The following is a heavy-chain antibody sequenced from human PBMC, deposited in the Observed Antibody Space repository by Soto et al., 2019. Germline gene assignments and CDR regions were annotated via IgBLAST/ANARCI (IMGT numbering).Heavy chain of an antibody. D-gene: IGHD3-22*01. V-gene: IGHV4-39*01. Sequence: PSETLSLTCTVSGGSISSSSYYWGWIRQPPGKGLEWIGSIYYSGSTYYNPSLKSRVTISVDTSKNQFSLKLSSVTAADTAVYYCARHDHYYDSSGYYYAATIEYFQHWGQGTLVTVSS. CDR3: ARHDHYYDSSGYYYAATIEYFQH. CDR2: IYYSGST. CDR1: GGSISSSSYY. J-gene: IGHJ1*01.